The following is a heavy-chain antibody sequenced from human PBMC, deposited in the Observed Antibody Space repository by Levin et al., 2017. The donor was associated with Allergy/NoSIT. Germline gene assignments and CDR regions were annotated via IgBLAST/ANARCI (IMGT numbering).Heavy chain of an antibody. CDR3: AKAFRGIAARPNAFDI. CDR2: ISGSGGST. CDR1: GFTFSSYA. Sequence: GGSLRLSCAASGFTFSSYAMSWVRQAPGKGLEWVSAISGSGGSTYYADSVKGRFTISRDNSKNTLYLQMNSLRAEDTAVYYCAKAFRGIAARPNAFDIWGQGTMVTVSS. J-gene: IGHJ3*02. D-gene: IGHD6-6*01. V-gene: IGHV3-23*01.